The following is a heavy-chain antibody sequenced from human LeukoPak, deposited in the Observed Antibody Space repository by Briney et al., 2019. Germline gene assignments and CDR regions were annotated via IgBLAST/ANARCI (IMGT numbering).Heavy chain of an antibody. CDR1: GGSFSGYY. CDR2: INHSGST. Sequence: SETLSLTCAVYGGSFSGYYWSWIRQPPGKGLEWIGEINHSGSTNYNPSLKSRVTISADTSKNQFSLKLSSVTAADTAVYYCARAAPHTRNYDFWSGYYPPAGGQGTLVTVSS. CDR3: ARAAPHTRNYDFWSGYYPPA. D-gene: IGHD3-3*01. J-gene: IGHJ4*02. V-gene: IGHV4-34*01.